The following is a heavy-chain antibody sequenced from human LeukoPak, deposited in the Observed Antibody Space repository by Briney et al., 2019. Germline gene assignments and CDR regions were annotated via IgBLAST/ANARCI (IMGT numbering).Heavy chain of an antibody. CDR1: GFTFSSYW. D-gene: IGHD5-24*01. CDR2: INSDGSST. J-gene: IGHJ3*02. V-gene: IGHV3-74*01. CDR3: AREIRDGYKDDAFDI. Sequence: GGSLRLSCAASGFTFSSYWMHWVRRAPGKGLVWVSRINSDGSSTRYADSVKGRFTISRDNAKNTLYLQMNSLRAEDTAVYYCAREIRDGYKDDAFDIWGQGTMVTVSS.